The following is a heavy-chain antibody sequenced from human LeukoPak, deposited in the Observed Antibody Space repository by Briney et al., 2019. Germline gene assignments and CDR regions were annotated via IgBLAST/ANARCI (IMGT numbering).Heavy chain of an antibody. J-gene: IGHJ6*03. Sequence: SQTLPLTCTVSGGSISSGDYYWSWIRQPPGKGLEWIGYIYYSGSTNYNPSLKSRVTISVDTSKKQFSLKLSSVTAADTAVYYCARGGSGWYEAAYYMDVWGKGTTVTVSS. CDR1: GGSISSGDYY. V-gene: IGHV4-30-4*08. CDR3: ARGGSGWYEAAYYMDV. D-gene: IGHD6-13*01. CDR2: IYYSGST.